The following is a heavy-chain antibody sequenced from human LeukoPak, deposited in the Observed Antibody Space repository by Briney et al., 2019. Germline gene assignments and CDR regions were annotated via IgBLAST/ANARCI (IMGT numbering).Heavy chain of an antibody. V-gene: IGHV3-30-3*01. J-gene: IGHJ5*02. Sequence: GGSLRLSCAASGFTFSSYAMHWVRQAPGKGLEWVAVISYDGSNKYYADSVKGRFTISRDNSKNTLYLQMNSLRAEDTAVYYCARTYCSSTSCFWFDPWGQGTPVTVSS. CDR3: ARTYCSSTSCFWFDP. CDR1: GFTFSSYA. CDR2: ISYDGSNK. D-gene: IGHD2-2*01.